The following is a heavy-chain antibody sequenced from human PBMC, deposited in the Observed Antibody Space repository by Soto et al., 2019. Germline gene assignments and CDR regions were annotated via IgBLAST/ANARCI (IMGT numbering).Heavy chain of an antibody. CDR2: INHSGST. CDR1: GGSFSGYY. CDR3: ARGFRAKRRSFDY. V-gene: IGHV4-34*01. J-gene: IGHJ4*02. Sequence: SETLSLTCAVYGGSFSGYYWGWIRQPPGKGLEWIGEINHSGSTNYNPSLKSRVTISVDTSKNQFSLKLSSVTAADTAVYYCARGFRAKRRSFDYWGQGTLVTVSS.